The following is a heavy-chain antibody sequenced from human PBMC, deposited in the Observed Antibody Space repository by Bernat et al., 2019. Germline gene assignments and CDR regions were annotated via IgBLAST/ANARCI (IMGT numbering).Heavy chain of an antibody. CDR3: ASPMREELGYCSGGSCYSVSDY. CDR1: GGSISSSSYY. Sequence: QLQLQESGPGLVKPSETLSLTCTVSGGSISSSSYYWGWIRQPPGKGLEWIGSIYYSGSTYYNPSLKSRVTISVDTSKNQFSLKLSSVTAADTAVYYWASPMREELGYCSGGSCYSVSDYWGQGTLFTVSS. V-gene: IGHV4-39*01. J-gene: IGHJ4*02. D-gene: IGHD2-15*01. CDR2: IYYSGST.